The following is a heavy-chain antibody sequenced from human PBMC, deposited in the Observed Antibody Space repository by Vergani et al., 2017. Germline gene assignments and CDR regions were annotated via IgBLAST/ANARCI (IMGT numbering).Heavy chain of an antibody. CDR2: ISNDGRHT. J-gene: IGHJ5*02. D-gene: IGHD2-21*01. Sequence: QVNLVGSGGGVVQPGRSLRLSCATYGFIFQNYTMHWVRQAPGKGLEWVALISNDGRHTYYADSVRGRFSISGDNSKNTLYLQMNSLRAEDTAVYYCARPGLAYCGGDCYLNWFDPWGQGTLVTVSS. CDR3: ARPGLAYCGGDCYLNWFDP. CDR1: GFIFQNYT. V-gene: IGHV3-30*04.